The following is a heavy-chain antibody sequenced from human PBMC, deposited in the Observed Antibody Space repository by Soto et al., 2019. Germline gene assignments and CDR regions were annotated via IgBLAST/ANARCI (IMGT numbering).Heavy chain of an antibody. CDR3: TRRASGSYYYYYGMDV. Sequence: GGSLRLSCAASGFTFSGSAMHWVRQASGNGLEWVGRIRRKANSYATAYAASVKGRFTIARDDSKNTAYLQMNSLKTEDTDVYYGTRRASGSYYYYYGMDVWGQGTTVTVSS. CDR2: IRRKANSYAT. J-gene: IGHJ6*02. V-gene: IGHV3-73*01. D-gene: IGHD1-26*01. CDR1: GFTFSGSA.